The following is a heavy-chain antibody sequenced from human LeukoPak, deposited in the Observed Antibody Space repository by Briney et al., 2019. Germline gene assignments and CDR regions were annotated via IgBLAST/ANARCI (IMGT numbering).Heavy chain of an antibody. V-gene: IGHV3-23*01. Sequence: PGGSLRLSCAASGFTFSDYYMSWIRQAPGKGLEWVSAISGSGGSTYYADSVKGRFTISRDNSKNTLYLQMNSLRAEDTAVYYCAGEKIREFDYWGQGTLVTVSS. CDR1: GFTFSDYY. CDR3: AGEKIREFDY. J-gene: IGHJ4*02. CDR2: ISGSGGST.